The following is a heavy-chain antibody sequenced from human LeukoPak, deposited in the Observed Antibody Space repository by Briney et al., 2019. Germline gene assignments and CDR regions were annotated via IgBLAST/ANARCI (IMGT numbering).Heavy chain of an antibody. Sequence: PGGSLRLSCAASGFTFNSYGMHWVRQAPGKGLEWVAFIRFDGSYKYYADSVKGRFTISRDTSKNTLYLQMNSLRPEDTGLYYCARVYGSEIDYWGQGTQVIVSS. J-gene: IGHJ4*02. D-gene: IGHD3-10*01. V-gene: IGHV3-30*02. CDR2: IRFDGSYK. CDR3: ARVYGSEIDY. CDR1: GFTFNSYG.